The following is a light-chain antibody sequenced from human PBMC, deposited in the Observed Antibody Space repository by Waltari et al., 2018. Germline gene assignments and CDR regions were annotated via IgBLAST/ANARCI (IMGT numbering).Light chain of an antibody. J-gene: IGKJ4*02. CDR2: KAS. V-gene: IGKV1-5*03. CDR3: QKKGENPLT. Sequence: DIHLAQSPSTLSASVGDRVTITCRASQNIRGWLAWYQKKPGRAPKLLIYKASTLEKGAPSRFSGSESGTEFTFAISSLQPDDFATYGCQKKGENPLTSGGGTKVEIK. CDR1: QNIRGW.